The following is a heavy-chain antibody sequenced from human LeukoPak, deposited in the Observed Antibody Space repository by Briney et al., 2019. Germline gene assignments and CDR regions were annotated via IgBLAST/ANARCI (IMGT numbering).Heavy chain of an antibody. J-gene: IGHJ6*02. CDR2: IIPILGIA. Sequence: GASVTVSCKSSGGTFSSYAIGWVRQAPGQGLEWMGRIIPILGIANYAQKFQGRVTITADKSTSTAYMELSSLRSEDTAVYYCARDFSWTGDYYYYGMDVWGQGTTVTVSS. V-gene: IGHV1-69*04. CDR1: GGTFSSYA. D-gene: IGHD3/OR15-3a*01. CDR3: ARDFSWTGDYYYYGMDV.